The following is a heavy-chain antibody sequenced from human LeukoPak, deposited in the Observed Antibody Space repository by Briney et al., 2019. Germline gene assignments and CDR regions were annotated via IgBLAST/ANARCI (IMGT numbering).Heavy chain of an antibody. D-gene: IGHD2-2*01. CDR3: ARGQRPQYTSTWDNWFDP. CDR2: ISSSGNKI. Sequence: GGSLRLSCAASGFPFSSYGMNWVRQAPGKRLQWVSYISSSGNKIYYAASVKGRFTISRDNAKNSLYLQIDSLRAEDTAVYYCARGQRPQYTSTWDNWFDPWGQGTQVTVSS. CDR1: GFPFSSYG. J-gene: IGHJ5*02. V-gene: IGHV3-48*03.